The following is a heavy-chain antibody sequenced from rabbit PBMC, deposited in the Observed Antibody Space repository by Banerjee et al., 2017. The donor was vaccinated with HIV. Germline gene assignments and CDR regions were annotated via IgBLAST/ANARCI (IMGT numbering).Heavy chain of an antibody. V-gene: IGHV1S45*01. CDR3: AREGGIVVAGAFNL. D-gene: IGHD4-1*01. CDR1: GFSFSSSYY. CDR2: IYAGSSVIT. Sequence: QEQLVESGGGLVQPEGSLTLTCTASGFSFSSSYYMFWVRQAPGKGLEWIACIYAGSSVITYYANWAKGRFTISKTSSTTVTLQMTSLTAADTATYFCAREGGIVVAGAFNLRGPGTLVTVS. J-gene: IGHJ4*01.